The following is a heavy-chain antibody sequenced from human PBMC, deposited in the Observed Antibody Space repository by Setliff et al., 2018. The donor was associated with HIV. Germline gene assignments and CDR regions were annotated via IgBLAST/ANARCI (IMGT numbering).Heavy chain of an antibody. CDR1: GYTLTKLS. D-gene: IGHD3-10*01. CDR2: FDPEKGET. CDR3: WFGEPVGPFDI. Sequence: ASVKVSCKVSGYTLTKLSIHWVRQAPGKGLEWMGGFDPEKGETVYAQKLQGRVTMTDDTSTDTAYMELSSLRSEDTAVYFCWFGEPVGPFDIWGQGTRVAVSS. J-gene: IGHJ3*02. V-gene: IGHV1-24*01.